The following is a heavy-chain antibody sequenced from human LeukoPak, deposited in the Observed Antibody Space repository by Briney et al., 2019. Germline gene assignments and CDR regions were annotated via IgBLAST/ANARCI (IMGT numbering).Heavy chain of an antibody. V-gene: IGHV4-34*01. CDR1: GGSFSGYY. CDR3: ARGIGYYPRGRFDP. J-gene: IGHJ5*02. Sequence: SETLSLTCAVYGGSFSGYYWSWIRQPPGKGLEWIGEINHSGSTNYNPSLKSRVTISVDTSKNQFSLKLSSVTAADTAVYYCARGIGYYPRGRFDPWGQGTLVTVSS. CDR2: INHSGST. D-gene: IGHD3-3*01.